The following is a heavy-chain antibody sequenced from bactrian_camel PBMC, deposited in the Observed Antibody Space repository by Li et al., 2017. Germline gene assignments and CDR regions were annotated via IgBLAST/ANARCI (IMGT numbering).Heavy chain of an antibody. Sequence: QLVESGGGSVEAGGSLRLSCVASGSTYRRNYMAWFRQAPGKEGEGVAGIVTGGANIYYADSVKGRFTISRDNAENTVFLQMNSLKPEDTAMYYCALNTHCARTYGGSIRGLWPPYEYSYSGQGTQVTVS. J-gene: IGHJ4*01. CDR1: GSTYRRNY. CDR2: IVTGGANI. D-gene: IGHD6*01. CDR3: ALNTHCARTYGGSIRGLWPPYEYSY. V-gene: IGHV3S28*01.